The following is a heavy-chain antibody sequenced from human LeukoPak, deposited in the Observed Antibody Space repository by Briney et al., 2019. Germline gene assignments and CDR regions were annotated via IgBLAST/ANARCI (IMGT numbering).Heavy chain of an antibody. CDR1: GGSISSYY. Sequence: SETLSLTCTVSGGSISSYYWSWIRQPPGKGLEWIGYIYYSGSTNYNPSLKSRVTISVDTSKNQFSLKLSSVTAADTAVYYCTTGGIQLWSYTDYWGQGTLVTVSS. D-gene: IGHD5-18*01. J-gene: IGHJ4*02. CDR2: IYYSGST. V-gene: IGHV4-59*08. CDR3: TTGGIQLWSYTDY.